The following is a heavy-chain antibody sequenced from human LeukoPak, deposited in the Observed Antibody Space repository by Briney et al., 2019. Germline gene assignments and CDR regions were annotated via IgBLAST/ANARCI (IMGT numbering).Heavy chain of an antibody. CDR3: TITYYYDSSGYYH. V-gene: IGHV3-73*01. J-gene: IGHJ5*02. Sequence: PGGSLRLSCAASGFTFSGSAMHWVRQASGKGLEWVGRIRSKANSYATAYAASVKGRFTISRDDSKNTAYLQMNSLKTEDTAVYYCTITYYYDSSGYYHWGQGTLLTVSS. CDR2: IRSKANSYAT. D-gene: IGHD3-22*01. CDR1: GFTFSGSA.